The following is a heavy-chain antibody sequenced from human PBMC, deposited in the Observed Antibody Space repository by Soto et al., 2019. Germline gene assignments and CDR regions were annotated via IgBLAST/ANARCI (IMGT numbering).Heavy chain of an antibody. CDR3: ARERNYDSSGYHMPFDY. V-gene: IGHV1-69*12. J-gene: IGHJ4*02. D-gene: IGHD3-22*01. Sequence: QVQLVQSGAEVKKPGSSVKVSCKASGGTFSSYAISWVRQAPGQGLEWMGGIIPIFGTANYAQKFQGRVTITADESTSTAYMELSSRRSEDTAVYYCARERNYDSSGYHMPFDYWGQGTLVTVSS. CDR2: IIPIFGTA. CDR1: GGTFSSYA.